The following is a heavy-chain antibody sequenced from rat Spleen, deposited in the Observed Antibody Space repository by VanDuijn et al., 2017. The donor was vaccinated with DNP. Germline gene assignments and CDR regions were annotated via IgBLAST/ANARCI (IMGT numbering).Heavy chain of an antibody. D-gene: IGHD1-11*01. J-gene: IGHJ2*01. CDR1: GFTFSKYG. Sequence: EVHLVESGGGLVQPGKSLKLSCVASGFTFSKYGMAWVRQAPTKGLEWVASISTSGEYTHYRDSVKGRFTISRDDAKNTLSLQMNSLRSEDTATYYCAKAGGYSPWYFDYWGQGVMVTVSS. CDR3: AKAGGYSPWYFDY. V-gene: IGHV5S13*01. CDR2: ISTSGEYT.